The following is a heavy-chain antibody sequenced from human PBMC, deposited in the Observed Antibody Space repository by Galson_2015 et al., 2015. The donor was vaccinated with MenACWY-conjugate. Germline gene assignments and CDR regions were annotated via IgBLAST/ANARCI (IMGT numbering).Heavy chain of an antibody. CDR1: GFSVSSSS. Sequence: SLRLSCAASGFSVSSSSMNWARQAPGKGLEWASFIDRSGRTIHYADSVKGRFTISRDSAKNSLYLQMNSLRAEDTSVYYCATDPGGDRCFQHWGQGTLVTVS. D-gene: IGHD1-14*01. J-gene: IGHJ1*01. V-gene: IGHV3-48*04. CDR2: IDRSGRTI. CDR3: ATDPGGDRCFQH.